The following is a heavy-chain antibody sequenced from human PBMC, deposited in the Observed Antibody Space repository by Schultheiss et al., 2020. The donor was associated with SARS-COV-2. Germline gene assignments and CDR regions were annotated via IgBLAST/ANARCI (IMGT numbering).Heavy chain of an antibody. J-gene: IGHJ6*02. CDR2: ISDSGST. V-gene: IGHV4-59*01. D-gene: IGHD3-22*01. CDR3: ARDSANYDSSGYYYGGRSDNGMDV. CDR1: GGSISDYY. Sequence: SETLSLTCNVSGGSISDYYWSWIRQTPGKGLEWIGRISDSGSTKYNPSLKSRVTISVDMSKNQFSLTLTSVTAADTAVYYCARDSANYDSSGYYYGGRSDNGMDVWGQGTTVTVSS.